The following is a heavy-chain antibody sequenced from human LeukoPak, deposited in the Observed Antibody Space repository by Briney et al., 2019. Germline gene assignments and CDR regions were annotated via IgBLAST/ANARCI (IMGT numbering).Heavy chain of an antibody. CDR1: GFTFDNYG. J-gene: IGHJ4*02. CDR3: AKDVPAAYFDY. D-gene: IGHD2-2*01. V-gene: IGHV3-30*02. CDR2: IRSDGGIK. Sequence: AGGSLRLSCAASGFTFDNYGMHWVRQAPGKGLEWVAFIRSDGGIKYYADSVKGRFTISRDNSKNTLYLQVNSLRAEDTAVYSCAKDVPAAYFDYWGQGTLVTVSS.